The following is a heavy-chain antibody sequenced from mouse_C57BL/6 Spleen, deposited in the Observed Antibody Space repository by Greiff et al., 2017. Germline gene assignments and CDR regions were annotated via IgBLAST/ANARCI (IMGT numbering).Heavy chain of an antibody. CDR2: INPGSGGT. V-gene: IGHV1-54*01. Sequence: VQLLESGAELVRPGTSVKVSCKASGYAFTNYWMEWVKQRPGQGLEWIGVINPGSGGTNYNEKFKGKATLTADKSSSTAYMQLSSLTSEDSAVYFCARGGLRRREFDDWGQGTTLTVST. J-gene: IGHJ2*01. D-gene: IGHD2-2*01. CDR3: ARGGLRRREFDD. CDR1: GYAFTNYW.